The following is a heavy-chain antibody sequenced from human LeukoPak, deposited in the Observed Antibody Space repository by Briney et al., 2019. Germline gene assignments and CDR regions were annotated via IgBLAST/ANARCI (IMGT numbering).Heavy chain of an antibody. CDR2: ISSSSSTI. J-gene: IGHJ4*02. Sequence: GGALRLSCAASGFIFTDYWMNWVRQAPGKGLEWVSYISSSSSTIYYADSVKGRFTISRDNAKNSLYLQMNSLRAEDTAVYYCARDPRDLVTMVRGVTANDYWGQGTLVTVSS. CDR3: ARDPRDLVTMVRGVTANDY. D-gene: IGHD3-10*01. V-gene: IGHV3-48*04. CDR1: GFIFTDYW.